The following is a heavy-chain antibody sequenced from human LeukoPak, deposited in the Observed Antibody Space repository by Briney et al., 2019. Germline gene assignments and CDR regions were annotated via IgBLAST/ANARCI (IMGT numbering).Heavy chain of an antibody. CDR2: IYYSGST. J-gene: IGHJ4*02. CDR3: ARGPLGSGWYNLDY. Sequence: SETLSLTCGVSGGSISSYYWSWIRQPPGKGLEWIGYIYYSGSTNYNPSLKSRVTISVDTSKNQFSLKLSSVTAADTAVYYCARGPLGSGWYNLDYWGQGTLVTVSS. CDR1: GGSISSYY. V-gene: IGHV4-59*01. D-gene: IGHD6-19*01.